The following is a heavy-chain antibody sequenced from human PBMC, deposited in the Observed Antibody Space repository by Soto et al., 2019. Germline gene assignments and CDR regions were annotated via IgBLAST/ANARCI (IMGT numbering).Heavy chain of an antibody. CDR1: GYSFAGYW. CDR3: ARLRRPLAANDAFDI. D-gene: IGHD6-19*01. V-gene: IGHV5-10-1*01. Sequence: PGESLKISCKGSGYSFAGYWITWVRQKPGKGLEWMGRIDPSDSQTYYSPSFRGHVTISADKSISTAYLQWSSLKASDTAMYYCARLRRPLAANDAFDIWGQGTMVTVSS. J-gene: IGHJ3*02. CDR2: IDPSDSQT.